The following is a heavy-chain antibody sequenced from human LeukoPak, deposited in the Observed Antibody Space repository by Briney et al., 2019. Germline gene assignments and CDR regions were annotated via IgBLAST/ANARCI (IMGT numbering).Heavy chain of an antibody. CDR3: ARDVSSGWYIGYYYYGMDV. D-gene: IGHD6-19*01. CDR1: GFTFSSYW. J-gene: IGHJ6*02. CDR2: IKQDGSEK. V-gene: IGHV3-7*01. Sequence: HPGGSLRLSCAASGFTFSSYWMSWVRQAPGKGLEWVANIKQDGSEKYYVDSVRGRFTISRDNAKNSLYLQMNSLRAEDTAVYYCARDVSSGWYIGYYYYGMDVWGQGTTVTVSS.